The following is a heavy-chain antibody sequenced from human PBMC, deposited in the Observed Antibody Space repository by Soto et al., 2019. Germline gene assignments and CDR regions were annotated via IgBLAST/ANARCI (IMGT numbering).Heavy chain of an antibody. CDR1: GFTFSDSV. V-gene: IGHV3-30-3*01. CDR3: ARGWAVVTSPGDY. CDR2: ISYDGNNK. D-gene: IGHD2-21*02. Sequence: QVQLVESGGGVVQPGRSLRLSCAASGFTFSDSVMHWVRQAPGKGLEWVAVISYDGNNKDYADSVKGRFTISRDNSRNTLYLQVNILRAEDTAVYFCARGWAVVTSPGDYWGQVTLVTVSS. J-gene: IGHJ4*02.